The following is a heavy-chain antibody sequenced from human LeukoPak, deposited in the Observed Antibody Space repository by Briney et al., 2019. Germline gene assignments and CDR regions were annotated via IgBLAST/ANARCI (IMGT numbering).Heavy chain of an antibody. CDR3: ARNTMVRGVIGWFDP. D-gene: IGHD3-10*01. V-gene: IGHV1-18*01. CDR2: ISAYNGNT. CDR1: GYTFTSYG. Sequence: GASVKVSCKASGYTFTSYGISWVRQAPGQGLEWMGWISAYNGNTNYAQKLQGRVTMTTDTSTSTAYMELRSLRSDDTAVYYCARNTMVRGVIGWFDPWGQGTLVTVSS. J-gene: IGHJ5*02.